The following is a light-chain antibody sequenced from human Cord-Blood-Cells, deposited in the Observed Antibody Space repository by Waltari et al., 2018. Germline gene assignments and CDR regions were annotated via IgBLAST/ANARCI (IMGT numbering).Light chain of an antibody. V-gene: IGLV2-14*01. CDR1: SSDFGGYNY. CDR3: SSYTSSSTYV. Sequence: QSALTQPASVSGSPGQSITISCTGTSSDFGGYNYVPWYQQLPGKAPNLLIYDVSNRPSGFSNRFSGSKSGNTASLTISGLQAEDEADYYCSSYTSSSTYVFGTGTKVTVL. J-gene: IGLJ1*01. CDR2: DVS.